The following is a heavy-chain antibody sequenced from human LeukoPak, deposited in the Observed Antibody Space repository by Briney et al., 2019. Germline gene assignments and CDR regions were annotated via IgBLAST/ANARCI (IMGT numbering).Heavy chain of an antibody. CDR1: GVTFSNAW. J-gene: IGHJ4*02. D-gene: IGHD3-10*01. V-gene: IGHV3-15*01. CDR3: SAYYNGRGDY. CDR2: SISRSEGVTT. Sequence: GGSLRLSCAASGVTFSNAWMTWVRQAPGRGLEWVGRSISRSEGVTTEYAAPVKGRFTISRDDSRNTVYLQMNSLKIEDTAVYYCSAYYNGRGDYWGQGTLVTVSS.